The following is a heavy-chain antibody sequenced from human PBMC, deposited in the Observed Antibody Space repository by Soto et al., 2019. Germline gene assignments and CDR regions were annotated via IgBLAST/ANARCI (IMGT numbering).Heavy chain of an antibody. Sequence: EVQLLESGGGSVQPGGSLRLSCAASGFNFNNYAMSWVRQAPGKGLERVTGISGNGNIINSADSVKGRFTISRDNSRNTLYLQVAGVRTDDTATYYGAKDPRRFAQGSGDGVYVHHWWGQGAQGTVSA. CDR3: AKDPRRFAQGSGDGVYVHHW. CDR2: ISGNGNII. CDR1: GFNFNNYA. V-gene: IGHV3-23*01. J-gene: IGHJ4*02. D-gene: IGHD3-10*01.